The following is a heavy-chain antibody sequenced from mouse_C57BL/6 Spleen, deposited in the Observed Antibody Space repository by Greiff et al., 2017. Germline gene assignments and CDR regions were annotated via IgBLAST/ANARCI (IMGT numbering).Heavy chain of an antibody. CDR2: INPNNGGT. CDR3: ARGTGH. J-gene: IGHJ3*01. Sequence: VQLQQSGPELVKPGASVKISCKASGYTFTDYYMNWVKQSHGKSLEWIGDINPNNGGTSYNQKFKGKATLTVDKSSSTAYMELRSLTSEDSAVYYCARGTGHWGQGTLVTVSA. D-gene: IGHD3-1*01. V-gene: IGHV1-26*01. CDR1: GYTFTDYY.